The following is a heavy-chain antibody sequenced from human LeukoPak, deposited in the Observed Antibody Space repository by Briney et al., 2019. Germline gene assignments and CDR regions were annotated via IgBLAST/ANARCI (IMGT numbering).Heavy chain of an antibody. CDR2: ISYDGSNK. CDR3: ARGPRAAGRLDY. V-gene: IGHV3-30-3*01. J-gene: IGHJ4*02. Sequence: GGSLRLSCAASGFTFSSYAMHWVRQAPGKGLEWVAVISYDGSNKYYADSVKGRFTISRDNSKNTLYLQMNSLRAEDTAVYYCARGPRAAGRLDYWGQGTLVTVSS. CDR1: GFTFSSYA. D-gene: IGHD6-13*01.